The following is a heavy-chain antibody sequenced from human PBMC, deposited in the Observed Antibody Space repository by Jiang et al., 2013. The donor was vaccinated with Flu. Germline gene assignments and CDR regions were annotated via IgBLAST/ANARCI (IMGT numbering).Heavy chain of an antibody. CDR3: ASQVPIVVVPATNVDYYYYGMDV. J-gene: IGHJ6*02. CDR1: GYTFTSYG. D-gene: IGHD2-2*01. V-gene: IGHV1-18*04. Sequence: SGAEVKKPGASVKVSCKASGYTFTSYGISWVRQAPGQGLEWMGWISAYNGNTNYAQKLQGRVTMTTDTSTSTAYMELRSLRSDDTAVYYCASQVPIVVVPATNVDYYYYGMDVWGQGTTVTVSS. CDR2: ISAYNGNT.